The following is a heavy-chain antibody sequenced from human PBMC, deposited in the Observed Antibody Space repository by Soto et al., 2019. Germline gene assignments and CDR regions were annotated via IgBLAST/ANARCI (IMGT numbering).Heavy chain of an antibody. CDR2: ISSSGGST. J-gene: IGHJ4*02. Sequence: EVQLVESGGGLVKPGGSLRLSCAASGFTFSSYSMNWVRQAPGKGLEWVSSISSSGGSTYYADSVKGRFTISRDNSKNTLYLQMNSLRAEDTAVYYCAKGIVGATTGVYWGQGTLVTVSS. V-gene: IGHV3-23*04. D-gene: IGHD1-26*01. CDR3: AKGIVGATTGVY. CDR1: GFTFSSYS.